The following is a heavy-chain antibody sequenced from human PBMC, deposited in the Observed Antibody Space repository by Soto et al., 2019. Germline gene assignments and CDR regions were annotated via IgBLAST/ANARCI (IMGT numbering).Heavy chain of an antibody. Sequence: PSETLSLTCAVSGGSITTVGYSWSWIRQPPGKGLEWIGYIFHSGISYSNPSLKGRVTMSVDGSKNRFSLRLSSVTAADTAVYYCARRISARTYYFDYWGQGTLVTVSS. CDR2: IFHSGIS. V-gene: IGHV4-30-2*01. J-gene: IGHJ4*02. D-gene: IGHD6-6*01. CDR1: GGSITTVGYS. CDR3: ARRISARTYYFDY.